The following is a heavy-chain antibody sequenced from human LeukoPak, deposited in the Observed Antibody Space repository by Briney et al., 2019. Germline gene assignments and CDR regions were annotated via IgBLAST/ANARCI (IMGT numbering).Heavy chain of an antibody. CDR3: ARSGRRHTILIGLDV. J-gene: IGHJ6*04. Sequence: SAKVSCRASGGTFSSYAISRVRQAPGQRLEWMGGIIPIFGTANYAQKLQGRVTITEDESTSTAYMELSSLRSEDTAVYYFARSGRRHTILIGLDVWGKGTTVTVSS. CDR2: IIPIFGTA. V-gene: IGHV1-69*13. CDR1: GGTFSSYA. D-gene: IGHD3-9*01.